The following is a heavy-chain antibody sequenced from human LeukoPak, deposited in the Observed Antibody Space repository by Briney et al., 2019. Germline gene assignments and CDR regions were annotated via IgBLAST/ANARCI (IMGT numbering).Heavy chain of an antibody. Sequence: QSGGSLRLSCAASGFTFSSYAMHWVRQAPGKGLEWVAVISYDGSNKYYADSVKGRFTISRDNSKNTLYLQMNSLRAEDTAVYYCASDGDSQPTYFDYWGQGTLVTVSS. J-gene: IGHJ4*02. V-gene: IGHV3-30*04. CDR1: GFTFSSYA. D-gene: IGHD4-17*01. CDR3: ASDGDSQPTYFDY. CDR2: ISYDGSNK.